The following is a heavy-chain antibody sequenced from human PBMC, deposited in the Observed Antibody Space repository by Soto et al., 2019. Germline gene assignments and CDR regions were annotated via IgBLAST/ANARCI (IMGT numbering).Heavy chain of an antibody. Sequence: QVQLQESGPGLVKPSQTLSLTCTVSGGSISSGGYYWSWIRQHPGKGLEWIGYIYYSGSTYYNPSRKSQVTTSVDTAKNPFSLKLSSVTAADTAVYYCARMARALDSSSWYGLGGQAVAGPFDYWGQGTLVTVSS. V-gene: IGHV4-31*01. CDR3: ARMARALDSSSWYGLGGQAVAGPFDY. CDR1: GGSISSGGYY. CDR2: IYYSGST. J-gene: IGHJ4*02. D-gene: IGHD6-13*01.